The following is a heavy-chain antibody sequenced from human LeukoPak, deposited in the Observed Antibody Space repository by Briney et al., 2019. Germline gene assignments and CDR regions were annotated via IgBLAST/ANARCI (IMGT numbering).Heavy chain of an antibody. CDR1: GGSISSYY. D-gene: IGHD5-18*01. J-gene: IGHJ4*02. CDR2: IYYSGST. V-gene: IGHV4-59*08. CDR3: VSRGYSYGNFDY. Sequence: PETLSLTCTVSGGSISSYYWNWIRQPPGKGLEWIGYIYYSGSTNYNPSLKSRVTISVDTSKNQFSLKLSSVTDADTAVYYCVSRGYSYGNFDYWGQGTLVTVSS.